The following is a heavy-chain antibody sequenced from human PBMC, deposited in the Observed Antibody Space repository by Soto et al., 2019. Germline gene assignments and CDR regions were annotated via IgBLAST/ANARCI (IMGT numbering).Heavy chain of an antibody. Sequence: ASVKVSCKVSGYTLTELSMHWVRQAPGKGLEWMGGFDPEDGETIYAQKFQGRVTMTEDTSTDTAYMELSSLRSEDTAVYYCATAGASGSYYTRDNWFDPWGQGTLVT. CDR2: FDPEDGET. J-gene: IGHJ5*02. V-gene: IGHV1-24*01. CDR1: GYTLTELS. CDR3: ATAGASGSYYTRDNWFDP. D-gene: IGHD3-10*01.